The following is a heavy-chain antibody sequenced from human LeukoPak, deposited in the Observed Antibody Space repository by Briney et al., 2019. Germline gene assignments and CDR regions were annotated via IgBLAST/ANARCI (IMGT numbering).Heavy chain of an antibody. Sequence: GGSLRLSCAASGFTFSSYSMNWVRQAPGKGLEWVSSISSSRSYIYYADSVKGRFTISRDNAKNSLYLQMNSLRAEDTAVYYCAREPVTRVRSESASDCWGQGTLVTVSS. J-gene: IGHJ4*02. CDR3: AREPVTRVRSESASDC. CDR1: GFTFSSYS. D-gene: IGHD3-3*01. CDR2: ISSSRSYI. V-gene: IGHV3-21*01.